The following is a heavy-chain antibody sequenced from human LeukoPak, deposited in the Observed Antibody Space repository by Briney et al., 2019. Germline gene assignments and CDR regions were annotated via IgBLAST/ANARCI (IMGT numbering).Heavy chain of an antibody. CDR1: GVSISNYY. CDR3: AGDGGNGAFDY. Sequence: PSETLALTCTVSGVSISNYYWRWIRQPPAKGLEWIAYSGSTNYNPPLTSRVTLSVDTSKDQCSLKSRAVTAEDTAVYYCAGDGGNGAFDYWGQGTLVTVSS. J-gene: IGHJ4*02. D-gene: IGHD4-23*01. V-gene: IGHV4-59*01. CDR2: SGST.